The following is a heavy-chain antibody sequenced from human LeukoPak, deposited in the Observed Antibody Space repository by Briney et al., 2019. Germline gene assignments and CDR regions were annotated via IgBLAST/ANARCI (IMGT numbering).Heavy chain of an antibody. Sequence: PGGSLRLSCAASGLTFSSYAMTWVRQAPGKGLEWVSSISGSDYSTYYAASVKGRFTISRDNSRNTRSLKMNSLRAEDTAVYYCAKGGLSRAGLDYWGQGTLVSVSS. CDR2: ISGSDYST. V-gene: IGHV3-23*01. D-gene: IGHD5/OR15-5a*01. J-gene: IGHJ4*02. CDR1: GLTFSSYA. CDR3: AKGGLSRAGLDY.